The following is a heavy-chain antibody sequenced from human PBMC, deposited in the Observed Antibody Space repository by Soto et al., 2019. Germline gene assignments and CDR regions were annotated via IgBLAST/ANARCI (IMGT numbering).Heavy chain of an antibody. CDR1: GGTFSTST. CDR2: TIPLLNVA. V-gene: IGHV1-69*08. J-gene: IGHJ4*02. CDR3: ARDSTIGSTFSGSDAIDS. D-gene: IGHD3-22*01. Sequence: QVQLVQSGAEVKKPGSSVKVSCKASGGTFSTSTFTWVRQAPGQGLEWMGRTIPLLNVADYAQDFQGRLSITADKSTRTPYIELTRLPSKDTAVYYCARDSTIGSTFSGSDAIDSWGQGTLVTVSS.